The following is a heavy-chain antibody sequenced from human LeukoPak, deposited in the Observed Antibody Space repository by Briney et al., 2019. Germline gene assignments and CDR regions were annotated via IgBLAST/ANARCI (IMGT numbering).Heavy chain of an antibody. CDR1: GFTFSSHG. CDR2: ISYDGSNK. J-gene: IGHJ4*02. Sequence: GGSLRLSCVGSGFTFSSHGLHWVRQAPGKGLEWVAVISYDGSNKYYADSVKGRFTISRDNSKNTLYLQMNSLRAEDTAVYYCARDEGLDYWGQGTLVTVSS. CDR3: ARDEGLDY. V-gene: IGHV3-30*19.